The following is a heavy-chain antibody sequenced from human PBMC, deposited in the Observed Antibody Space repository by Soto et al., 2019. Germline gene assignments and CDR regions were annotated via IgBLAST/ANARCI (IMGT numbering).Heavy chain of an antibody. V-gene: IGHV3-48*02. D-gene: IGHD2-21*02. CDR1: GFTFSSYS. CDR2: ISSSSSTI. CDR3: ARDLPTYCGGDCYSY. Sequence: EVQLVESGGGLVQPGGSLRLSCAASGFTFSSYSMNWVRQAPGKGLEWVSYISSSSSTIYYADSVKGRFTISRDNAKNSLYLQMNSLTDEDTAVYYCARDLPTYCGGDCYSYWGQGTLVTVSS. J-gene: IGHJ4*02.